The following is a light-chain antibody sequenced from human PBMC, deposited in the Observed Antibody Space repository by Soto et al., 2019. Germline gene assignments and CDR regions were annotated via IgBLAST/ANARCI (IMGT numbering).Light chain of an antibody. CDR1: QSISRY. CDR2: GAN. Sequence: DIQLTQSPSSLSASVGDRITITCRSSQSISRYLNWYQQRPGTAPKVLIFGANSLQSGVPSRFSGSGSGTEFTLTISSLQPEDFANYYYQQNYGTPWTFGQGTKVDVK. V-gene: IGKV1-39*01. J-gene: IGKJ1*01. CDR3: QQNYGTPWT.